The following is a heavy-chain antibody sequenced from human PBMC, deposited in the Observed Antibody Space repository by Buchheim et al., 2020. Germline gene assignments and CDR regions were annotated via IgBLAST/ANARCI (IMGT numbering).Heavy chain of an antibody. CDR1: GFTFNSYG. CDR2: ISYDGSNK. V-gene: IGHV3-30*18. Sequence: QVQLVESGGGVVQPGRSLRLSCAASGFTFNSYGMHWVRQAPGKGLEWVAVISYDGSNKYYADSVKGRFTISRDNSKNTLYLQMNSLRAEDTAVYYCAKQRYSPYYYYGMDVWGQGTT. D-gene: IGHD5-18*01. CDR3: AKQRYSPYYYYGMDV. J-gene: IGHJ6*02.